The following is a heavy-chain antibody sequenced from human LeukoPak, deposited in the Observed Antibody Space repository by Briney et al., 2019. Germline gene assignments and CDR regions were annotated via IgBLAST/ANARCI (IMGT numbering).Heavy chain of an antibody. CDR1: GFTFSSYA. J-gene: IGHJ4*02. CDR3: ARDLFSYGPAAIGWYFDY. CDR2: ISYDGSNK. V-gene: IGHV3-30-3*01. Sequence: GGSLRLSCAASGFTFSSYAMHWVRQAPGKGLEWVAVISYDGSNKYYADSVKGRFTISRDNSKNTLYLQMNSLRAEDTAVYYCARDLFSYGPAAIGWYFDYWGQGTLVTVSS. D-gene: IGHD2-2*02.